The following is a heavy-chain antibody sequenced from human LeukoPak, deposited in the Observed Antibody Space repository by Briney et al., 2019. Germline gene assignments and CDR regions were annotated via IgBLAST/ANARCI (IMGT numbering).Heavy chain of an antibody. CDR2: ISGSGGST. CDR3: AKGARLVDFDY. D-gene: IGHD6-19*01. Sequence: GGTLRLSCAASGFTFSSYGMSWVSQAPGEGLEWVSAISGSGGSTYYADSVKGRFTISRDNSKNTLYLQMNSLRAEDTAVYYCAKGARLVDFDYWGQGTLVTVPS. V-gene: IGHV3-23*01. CDR1: GFTFSSYG. J-gene: IGHJ4*02.